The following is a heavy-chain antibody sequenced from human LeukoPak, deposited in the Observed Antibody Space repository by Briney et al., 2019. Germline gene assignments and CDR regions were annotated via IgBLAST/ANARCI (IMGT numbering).Heavy chain of an antibody. CDR2: IKQDGSEK. Sequence: GGSLRLSCAASGFTFSSYWMSWVRQAPGKGLEWVANIKQDGSEKYYVDSVKGRFTISRDNAKNSLYLQMNSLRAEDTAVYYCARDSGYRYDFWSPRLDYCGQGTLVTVSS. D-gene: IGHD3-3*01. CDR1: GFTFSSYW. V-gene: IGHV3-7*01. J-gene: IGHJ4*02. CDR3: ARDSGYRYDFWSPRLDY.